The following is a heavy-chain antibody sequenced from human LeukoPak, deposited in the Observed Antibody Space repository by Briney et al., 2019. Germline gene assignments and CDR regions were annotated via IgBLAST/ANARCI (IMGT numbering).Heavy chain of an antibody. Sequence: GGSLRLSCAASGIIFSNYWMSWVRQAPGKGLEWVAIISYDGSNEYYADSVKGRFTISRDNSKNTLYLQMRAADTAVYYCARDKGTSYLSSFDYWGQGTLVTVSS. CDR3: ARDKGTSYLSSFDY. CDR2: ISYDGSNE. V-gene: IGHV3-30*03. D-gene: IGHD6-6*01. CDR1: GIIFSNYW. J-gene: IGHJ4*02.